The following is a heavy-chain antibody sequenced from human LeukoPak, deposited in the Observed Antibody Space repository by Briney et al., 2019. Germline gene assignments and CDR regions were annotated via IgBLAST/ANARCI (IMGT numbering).Heavy chain of an antibody. D-gene: IGHD3-22*01. V-gene: IGHV3-20*04. CDR3: ARGDMIVVVTPLDY. J-gene: IGHJ4*02. CDR2: INWNGGST. CDR1: GLTFDDYG. Sequence: PGGSLRLSCAASGLTFDDYGMSWVRQAPGKGLEWVSGINWNGGSTGYADSVKGRFTISRDNAKNSLYLQMNSLRAEDTAVYYCARGDMIVVVTPLDYWGQGTLVTVSS.